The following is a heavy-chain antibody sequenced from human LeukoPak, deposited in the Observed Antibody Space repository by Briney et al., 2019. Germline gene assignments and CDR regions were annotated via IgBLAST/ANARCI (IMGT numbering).Heavy chain of an antibody. Sequence: ASVKVSCKASGYTFTNYGFSWVRQAPGQGLEWMGWISAYNGNTKYAQKLQGRVTMTTNTSTSTAYMELRSLKSDDTAVYYCARDLGYTYGTFDYWGQGTLVTVSS. CDR2: ISAYNGNT. CDR3: ARDLGYTYGTFDY. CDR1: GYTFTNYG. V-gene: IGHV1-18*04. D-gene: IGHD5-18*01. J-gene: IGHJ4*02.